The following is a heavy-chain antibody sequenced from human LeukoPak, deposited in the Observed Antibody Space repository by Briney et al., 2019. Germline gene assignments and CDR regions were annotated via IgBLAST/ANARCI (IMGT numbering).Heavy chain of an antibody. Sequence: TPSETLSLTCTVSGGSISSYYWSWIRQPPGKGLEWIGYIYTSGTTNYNPSLKSRVTIPVDTSKNQFSLELSSVTAADTAVYYCARSIGYSYGPYYYYYYMDVWGKGTTVTVSS. CDR1: GGSISSYY. CDR3: ARSIGYSYGPYYYYYYMDV. CDR2: IYTSGTT. D-gene: IGHD5-18*01. J-gene: IGHJ6*03. V-gene: IGHV4-4*09.